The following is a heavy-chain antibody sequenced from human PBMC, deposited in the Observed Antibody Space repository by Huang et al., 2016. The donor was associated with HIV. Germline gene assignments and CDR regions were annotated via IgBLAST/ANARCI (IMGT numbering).Heavy chain of an antibody. CDR1: GFTFRQYA. Sequence: QVQLVESGGGVVQPGRSLRLSWSASGFTFRQYAMHWVRQAQGKGLGWVALISDDGSEKYFGDSVKGRFTISRDNSKNMLYLQMNSLRPDDSAMYYCVKDSPGVITIFGGDVWGQGTTVTVSS. D-gene: IGHD3-3*01. V-gene: IGHV3-30*18. CDR3: VKDSPGVITIFGGDV. CDR2: ISDDGSEK. J-gene: IGHJ6*02.